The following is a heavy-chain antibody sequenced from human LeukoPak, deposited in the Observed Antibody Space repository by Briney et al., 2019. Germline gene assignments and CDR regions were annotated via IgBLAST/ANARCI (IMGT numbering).Heavy chain of an antibody. Sequence: GGSLRLSCAASGFTVSSNYMSWVRQPPGKGLEWVSVIYSGGSTYYADSVKGRFTISRDNSKNTLYLQMNSLRAEDTAVYYCAKPLIVGATELYYYYGMDVWGQGTTVTVSS. CDR2: IYSGGST. CDR1: GFTVSSNY. D-gene: IGHD1-26*01. CDR3: AKPLIVGATELYYYYGMDV. V-gene: IGHV3-53*01. J-gene: IGHJ6*02.